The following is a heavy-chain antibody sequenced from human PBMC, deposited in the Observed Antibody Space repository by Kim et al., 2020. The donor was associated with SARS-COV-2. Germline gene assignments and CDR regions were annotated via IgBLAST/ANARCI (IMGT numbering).Heavy chain of an antibody. CDR1: GYTFTSYA. CDR3: ARVDSFQMYSSHPPLADI. D-gene: IGHD6-19*01. Sequence: ASVKVSCKASGYTFTSYAMNWVRQAPGQGLEWMGWINTNTGNPTYAQGFTGRFVFSLDTSVSTAYLQISSLKAEDTAVYYCARVDSFQMYSSHPPLADIWGQGTMVTVSS. V-gene: IGHV7-4-1*02. CDR2: INTNTGNP. J-gene: IGHJ3*02.